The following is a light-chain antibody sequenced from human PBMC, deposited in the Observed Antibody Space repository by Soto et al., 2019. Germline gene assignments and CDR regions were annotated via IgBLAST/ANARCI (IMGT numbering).Light chain of an antibody. CDR2: EVR. CDR1: SSDIGSYNY. Sequence: QSVLTQPASVSGSPGQSITISCTGTSSDIGSYNYVAWYQQFPGKTPKLIIYEVRNRPSGVSFRFSGSKSGNTASLTISGLQTEDEADYYCISYRGSYLSVFGTGTKVTVL. J-gene: IGLJ1*01. V-gene: IGLV2-14*01. CDR3: ISYRGSYLSV.